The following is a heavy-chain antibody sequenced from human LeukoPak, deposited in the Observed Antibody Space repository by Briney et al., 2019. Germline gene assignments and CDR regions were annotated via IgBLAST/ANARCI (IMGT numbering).Heavy chain of an antibody. CDR3: ARGSSGWYVLHVFDY. D-gene: IGHD6-19*01. CDR1: GGSISSSSYY. Sequence: PSETLSLTCTVSGGSISSSSYYWGWIRQPPGKGLEWIGSIYYSGSTYYNPSLKSRVTISVDTSKNQFSLKLSSVTAADTAVYYCARGSSGWYVLHVFDYWGQGTLVTVSS. J-gene: IGHJ4*02. CDR2: IYYSGST. V-gene: IGHV4-39*07.